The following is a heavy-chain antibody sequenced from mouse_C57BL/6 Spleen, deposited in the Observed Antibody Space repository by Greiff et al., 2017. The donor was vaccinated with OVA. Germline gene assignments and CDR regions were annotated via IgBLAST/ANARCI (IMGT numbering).Heavy chain of an antibody. D-gene: IGHD1-1*01. V-gene: IGHV1-82*01. CDR1: GYAFSSSW. CDR3: ARLTTAVAFYWYFDV. J-gene: IGHJ1*03. CDR2: IYPGDGDT. Sequence: QVQLKQSGPELVKPGASVKISCKASGYAFSSSWMNWVKQRPGKGLEWIGRIYPGDGDTNYNGKFKGKATLTADKSSSTAYMQLSSLTSEDSAVYFCARLTTAVAFYWYFDVWGTGTTVTVSS.